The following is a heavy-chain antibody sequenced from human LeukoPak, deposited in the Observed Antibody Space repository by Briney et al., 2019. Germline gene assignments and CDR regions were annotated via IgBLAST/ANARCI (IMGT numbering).Heavy chain of an antibody. D-gene: IGHD6-19*01. CDR2: ISSSSDI. J-gene: IGHJ4*02. Sequence: GGSLRLSCAASEFTFSSYSMNWVRQAPGKGLEWVSSISSSSDIYYADSVKGRFTISRDNAKNSLYLQMNSLRAEDTAVYYCASMGGGAVAATARWGQGTLVTVSS. CDR1: EFTFSSYS. CDR3: ASMGGGAVAATAR. V-gene: IGHV3-48*01.